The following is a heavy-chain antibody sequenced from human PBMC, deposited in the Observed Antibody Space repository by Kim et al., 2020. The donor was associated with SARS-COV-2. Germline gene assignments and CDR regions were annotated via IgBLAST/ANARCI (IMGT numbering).Heavy chain of an antibody. CDR3: ARQVDHQAVKNYWFDT. CDR1: GYIFTNYW. D-gene: IGHD1-26*01. J-gene: IGHJ5*02. V-gene: IGHV5-10-1*01. CDR2: VDPTDSYV. Sequence: GESLKISCQASGYIFTNYWITWVRQLPGKGLEWMGTVDPTDSYVNYSPSFHGHVTISADKSISTAYLQWTSLTASDTATYYCARQVDHQAVKNYWFDTWGQGTLVTVSS.